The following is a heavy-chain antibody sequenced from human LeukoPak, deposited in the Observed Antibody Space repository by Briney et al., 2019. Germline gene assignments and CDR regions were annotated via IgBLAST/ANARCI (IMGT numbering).Heavy chain of an antibody. CDR1: GYTFTGYY. V-gene: IGHV1-2*04. Sequence: ASVKVSCKASGYTFTGYYMHWVRQAPGQGLGWMGWINPNSGGTNYAQKFQGWVTMTRDTSISTAYMELSRLRSDDTAVYYCAREVTAAGPLNYWGQGTLVTVSS. CDR2: INPNSGGT. J-gene: IGHJ4*02. D-gene: IGHD6-13*01. CDR3: AREVTAAGPLNY.